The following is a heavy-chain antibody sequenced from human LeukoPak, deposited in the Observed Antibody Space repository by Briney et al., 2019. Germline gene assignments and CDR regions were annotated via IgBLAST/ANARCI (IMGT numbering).Heavy chain of an antibody. CDR2: INPSGGST. CDR1: GYTFTSYY. V-gene: IGHV1-46*01. CDR3: ARDLTIGMGVPAADWYFDL. D-gene: IGHD2-2*01. Sequence: ASVKVSCKASGYTFTSYYMHWVRQAPGQGLEWMGIINPSGGSTSYAQKFQGRVTMTRDTSTSTVYMELSSLGSEDTAVYYCARDLTIGMGVPAADWYFDLWGRGTLVTVSS. J-gene: IGHJ2*01.